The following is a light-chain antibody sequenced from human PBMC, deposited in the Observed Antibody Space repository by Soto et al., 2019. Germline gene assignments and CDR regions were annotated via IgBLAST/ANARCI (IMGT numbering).Light chain of an antibody. V-gene: IGLV2-11*01. CDR1: SSDIGGYNY. Sequence: QSVLTQPRSVSGSPGQSVTISCTGTSSDIGGYNYVSWYQQHPGKAPKLMIEDVSKRPSGVPDRFSGSKSGNTASLTISGLQAEDEADYYCFSYAGNYADVFGTGTKLTVL. J-gene: IGLJ1*01. CDR2: DVS. CDR3: FSYAGNYADV.